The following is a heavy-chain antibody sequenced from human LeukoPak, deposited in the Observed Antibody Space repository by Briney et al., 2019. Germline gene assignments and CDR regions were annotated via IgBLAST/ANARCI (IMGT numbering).Heavy chain of an antibody. CDR3: AMGYRSAYSWDS. J-gene: IGHJ4*02. Sequence: GGSLRLSCAASGFTFSSYYMFWVRQAPGKGLAWVSTIKGDETSTKYADSVRGRFTVSRDNARNTLYLQLNSLRAEDTVIYYCAMGYRSAYSWDSWGQGTLVTVSS. V-gene: IGHV3-74*03. CDR1: GFTFSSYY. CDR2: IKGDETST. D-gene: IGHD5-18*01.